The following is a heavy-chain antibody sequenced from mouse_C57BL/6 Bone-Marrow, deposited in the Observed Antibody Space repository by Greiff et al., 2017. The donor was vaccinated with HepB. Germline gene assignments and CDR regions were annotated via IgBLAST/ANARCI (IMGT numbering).Heavy chain of an antibody. D-gene: IGHD4-1*01. V-gene: IGHV1-50*01. CDR3: ARRELGQGYWYFDV. J-gene: IGHJ1*03. CDR2: IDPSDSYT. Sequence: QVQLKQPGAELVKPGASVKLSCKASGYTFTSYWMQWVKQRPGQGLEWIGEIDPSDSYTNYNQKFKGKATLTVDTSSSTAYMQLSSLTSEDSAVYYCARRELGQGYWYFDVWGTGTTVTVSS. CDR1: GYTFTSYW.